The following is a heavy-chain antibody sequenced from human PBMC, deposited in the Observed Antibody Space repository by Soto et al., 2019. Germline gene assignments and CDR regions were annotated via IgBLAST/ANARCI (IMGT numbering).Heavy chain of an antibody. Sequence: TSETLSLTCTVSGGSISSYYLSWIRQPPGKGLEWIGYIYYSGSTNYNPSLKSRVTISVDTSKNQFSLKLSSVTAADTAVYYCARAKLWFGELLYHGMDVWGQGTTVTVSS. CDR1: GGSISSYY. D-gene: IGHD3-10*01. CDR3: ARAKLWFGELLYHGMDV. V-gene: IGHV4-59*01. J-gene: IGHJ6*02. CDR2: IYYSGST.